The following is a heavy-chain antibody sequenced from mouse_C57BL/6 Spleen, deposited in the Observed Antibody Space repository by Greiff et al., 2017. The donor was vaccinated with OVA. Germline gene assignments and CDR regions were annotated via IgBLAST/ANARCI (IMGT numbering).Heavy chain of an antibody. Sequence: EVQLQQSGPELVKPGASVKIPCKASGYTFTDYNMDWVKQSHGKSLEWIGDINPNNGGTIYNQKFKGKATLTVDKSSSTAYMELRSLPSEDTAVYYCARNGSSYRYFDVWGTGTTVTVSS. V-gene: IGHV1-18*01. D-gene: IGHD1-1*01. CDR3: ARNGSSYRYFDV. CDR1: GYTFTDYN. J-gene: IGHJ1*03. CDR2: INPNNGGT.